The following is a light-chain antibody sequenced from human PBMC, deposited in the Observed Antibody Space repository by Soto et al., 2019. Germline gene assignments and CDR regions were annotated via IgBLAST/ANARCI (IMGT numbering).Light chain of an antibody. CDR2: RNN. CDR1: SSNIGSNY. J-gene: IGLJ2*01. CDR3: AAWDDSLSGLVV. V-gene: IGLV1-47*01. Sequence: QSVLTKPPSASGTPGQRVTISCSGSSSNIGSNYVYWYQQLPGTAPKLLIYRNNQRPSGVPDRFSGSKSGTSASLAISGLRSEDEADYYCAAWDDSLSGLVVFGGGTQLTVL.